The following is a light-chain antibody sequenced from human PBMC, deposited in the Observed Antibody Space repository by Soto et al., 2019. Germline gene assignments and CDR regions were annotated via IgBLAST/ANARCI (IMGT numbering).Light chain of an antibody. V-gene: IGLV3-21*04. CDR3: QVWDIGSGVA. Sequence: SYVLTQAPSVSVAPGKTATITCGGKNIGSKSVHWYQQKPGQAPVLVIYYDSDRPSGIPERFSGSNSGSTATLTISRVEAGDEADYYCQVWDIGSGVAFGGGTELTVL. J-gene: IGLJ2*01. CDR1: NIGSKS. CDR2: YDS.